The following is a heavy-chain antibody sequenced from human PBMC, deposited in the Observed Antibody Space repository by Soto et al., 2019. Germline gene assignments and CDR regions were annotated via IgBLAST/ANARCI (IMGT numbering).Heavy chain of an antibody. Sequence: PGESLKISCQGSGYSFTSYWISWVRQMPGKGLEWMGRIDPSDSYTNYSPSSQAHVTISSKKSISTAYLQGSSLRASNTAMFYCARHASPSTLFFFDWLSRPEEYYYYYGMDVWGQGTTVTVSS. CDR1: GYSFTSYW. D-gene: IGHD3-9*01. CDR3: ARHASPSTLFFFDWLSRPEEYYYYYGMDV. CDR2: IDPSDSYT. J-gene: IGHJ6*02. V-gene: IGHV5-10-1*01.